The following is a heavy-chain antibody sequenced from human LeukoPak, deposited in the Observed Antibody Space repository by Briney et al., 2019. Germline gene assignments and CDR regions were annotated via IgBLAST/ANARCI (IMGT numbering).Heavy chain of an antibody. Sequence: PGGSLRLSCAASGFTFSSYAMSWVRQAPGKGLEWVSAISGSGGSTYYADSVKGRFTISRDNAKNSLYLQMNSLRAEDTAVYYCARTGTTRSDAFDIWGQGTMVTVSS. V-gene: IGHV3-23*01. D-gene: IGHD1-1*01. J-gene: IGHJ3*02. CDR3: ARTGTTRSDAFDI. CDR1: GFTFSSYA. CDR2: ISGSGGST.